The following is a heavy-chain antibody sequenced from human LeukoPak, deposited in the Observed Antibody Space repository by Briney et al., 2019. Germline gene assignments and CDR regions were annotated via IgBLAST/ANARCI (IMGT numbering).Heavy chain of an antibody. CDR3: ARGPPYIVVVTAIGFFDY. V-gene: IGHV4-39*01. D-gene: IGHD2-21*02. CDR2: IYYSGST. CDR1: GGSISSSSYY. Sequence: SETLSLTCTVSGGSISSSSYYWGWIRQPPGKGLEWIRSIYYSGSTYYNPSLKSRVTISVDTSKNQFSLKLSSVTAADTAVYYCARGPPYIVVVTAIGFFDYWGQGTLVTVSS. J-gene: IGHJ4*02.